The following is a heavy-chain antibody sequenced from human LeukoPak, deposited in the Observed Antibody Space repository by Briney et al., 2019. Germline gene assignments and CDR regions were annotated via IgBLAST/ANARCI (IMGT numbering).Heavy chain of an antibody. CDR1: GGSISSSSYY. D-gene: IGHD4-17*01. Sequence: SETLSLTCTVSGGSISSSSYYWGWIRQPPGKGLEWIGSIYYSGSTYYNPSLKSRVTISVDTSKNQFSLKLSSVAAADTAVYYCASLSDYVLWGQGTLVTVSS. V-gene: IGHV4-39*01. J-gene: IGHJ4*02. CDR3: ASLSDYVL. CDR2: IYYSGST.